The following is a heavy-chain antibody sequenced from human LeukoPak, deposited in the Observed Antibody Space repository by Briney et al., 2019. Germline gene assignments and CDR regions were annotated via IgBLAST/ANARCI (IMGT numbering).Heavy chain of an antibody. CDR3: ATLPYYYDSSGSYYFDY. Sequence: PGGSLRLSCAASGFTFSYYSMNWVRQAPGKGLEWISYISNSSNAIYYADSVKGRFTISRDNSKNTLYLQMNSLRVEDTAVYYCATLPYYYDSSGSYYFDYWGQGTLVTVSS. CDR1: GFTFSYYS. D-gene: IGHD3-22*01. CDR2: ISNSSNAI. V-gene: IGHV3-48*01. J-gene: IGHJ4*02.